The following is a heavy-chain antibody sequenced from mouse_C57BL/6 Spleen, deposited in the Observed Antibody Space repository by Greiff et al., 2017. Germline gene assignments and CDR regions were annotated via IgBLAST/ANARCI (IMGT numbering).Heavy chain of an antibody. Sequence: EVKVVESGGGLVQPGGSLKLSCAASGFTFSDYGMAWVRQAPRKGPEWVAFISNLAYSISYADTVTGRFTISRENAKNTLYLEMSSLRSEDTAMYYCARHKGNYGELDYWGQGTSLTVSS. V-gene: IGHV5-15*01. J-gene: IGHJ4*01. CDR1: GFTFSDYG. D-gene: IGHD2-1*01. CDR2: ISNLAYSI. CDR3: ARHKGNYGELDY.